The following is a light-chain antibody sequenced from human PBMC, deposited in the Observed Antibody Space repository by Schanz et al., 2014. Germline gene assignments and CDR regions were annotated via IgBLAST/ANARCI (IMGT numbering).Light chain of an antibody. J-gene: IGLJ3*02. Sequence: QSALTQPASVSGSPGQSITISCTGTSSDVGGYNYVSWYQQHPGKAPKLMIYDVSNRPSGVSNRFSGSKSGNTASLTISGLQPEDEADYYCSSYTSSSPGVFGGGTKLTVL. V-gene: IGLV2-14*01. CDR1: SSDVGGYNY. CDR3: SSYTSSSPGV. CDR2: DVS.